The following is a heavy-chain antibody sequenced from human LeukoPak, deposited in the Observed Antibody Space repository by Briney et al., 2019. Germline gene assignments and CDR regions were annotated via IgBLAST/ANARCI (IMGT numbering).Heavy chain of an antibody. V-gene: IGHV1-2*02. CDR1: GYTFTDYY. CDR2: IDPDSGGT. Sequence: ASVKVSCKASGYTFTDYYVHWVRQAPGQGLEWMGRIDPDSGGTHYPQKFQGRVTMTRDTSISTAYMELSGLRSDDTAVYYCAREYYDSSGRKHAFENWGQGTRVTVSS. CDR3: AREYYDSSGRKHAFEN. D-gene: IGHD3-22*01. J-gene: IGHJ3*02.